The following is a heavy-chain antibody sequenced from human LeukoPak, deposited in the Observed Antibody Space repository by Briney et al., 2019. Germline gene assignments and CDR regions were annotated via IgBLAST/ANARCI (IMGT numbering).Heavy chain of an antibody. J-gene: IGHJ4*02. D-gene: IGHD4-17*01. V-gene: IGHV1-2*02. Sequence: ASVKVSSKASGYTFTGYYMHWVRQAPGQGLEWMGWINPNSGGTNYAQKFQGRVTMTRDTSISTAYMELSRLRSDDTAVYYCARDDYGDYHMGSAYYWGQGTLVTVSS. CDR2: INPNSGGT. CDR3: ARDDYGDYHMGSAYY. CDR1: GYTFTGYY.